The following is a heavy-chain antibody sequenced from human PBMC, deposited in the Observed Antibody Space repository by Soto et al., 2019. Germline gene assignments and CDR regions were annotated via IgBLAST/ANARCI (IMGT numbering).Heavy chain of an antibody. CDR3: AHIVVAGLGYYFDY. J-gene: IGHJ4*02. Sequence: QITLKESGPTLVKPTPTLTLTCTFSGFSLSSTRMAVGWIRQPPGKALEWLALIYWDDDKRYSPFLKSRLTITKDTSKNQVVLTMSNMDPVDTARYYCAHIVVAGLGYYFDYWGQGTLVTVSS. V-gene: IGHV2-5*02. CDR1: GFSLSSTRMA. D-gene: IGHD6-19*01. CDR2: IYWDDDK.